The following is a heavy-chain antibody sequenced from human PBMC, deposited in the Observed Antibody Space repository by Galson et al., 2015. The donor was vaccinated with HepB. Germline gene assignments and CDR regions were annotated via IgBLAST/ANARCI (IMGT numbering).Heavy chain of an antibody. J-gene: IGHJ6*02. CDR2: INPNSGGT. V-gene: IGHV1-2*02. CDR3: AVAAVGGGDYYGMDV. Sequence: SVKVSCKASGYTFTGYYMHWVRQAPGQGLEWMGWINPNSGGTNYAQKFQGRVTMTRDTSISTAYMEVSRLRSDDTAVYYCAVAAVGGGDYYGMDVCGQGTTVTDSS. CDR1: GYTFTGYY. D-gene: IGHD6-13*01.